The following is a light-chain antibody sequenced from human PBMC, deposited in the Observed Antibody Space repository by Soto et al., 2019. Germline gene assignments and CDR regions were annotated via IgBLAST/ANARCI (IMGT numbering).Light chain of an antibody. V-gene: IGLV2-14*03. CDR2: DVS. CDR3: GSYASSNTVL. Sequence: QSVLTQPASVSGSPGQSITISCTGTSSDIGGYNYVSWYQQHPGKAPKLTIYDVSDRPSGVSNRFSGSKSGNTASLTISGLQAEDEADYYCGSYASSNTVLFGGGTKVTVL. CDR1: SSDIGGYNY. J-gene: IGLJ2*01.